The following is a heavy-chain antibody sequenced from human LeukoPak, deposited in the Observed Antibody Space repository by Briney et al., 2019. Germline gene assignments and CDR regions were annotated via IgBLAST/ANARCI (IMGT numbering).Heavy chain of an antibody. D-gene: IGHD3-22*01. Sequence: GGSLRLSCAASGFTFSSYDMHWVRQATGKGLEWVSAIGTAGDTYYPGSVKGRFTISRENAKNSLYLQMNSLRAGDTAVYYCASGGIYCDSSGYYSWYFQHWGQGTLVTVST. CDR1: GFTFSSYD. CDR3: ASGGIYCDSSGYYSWYFQH. CDR2: IGTAGDT. J-gene: IGHJ1*01. V-gene: IGHV3-13*01.